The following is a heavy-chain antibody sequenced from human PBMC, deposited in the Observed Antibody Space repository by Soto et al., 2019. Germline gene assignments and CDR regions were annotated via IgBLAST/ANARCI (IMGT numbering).Heavy chain of an antibody. J-gene: IGHJ4*02. Sequence: PSQTLSLTCAISGDSVSSNSATWNWIRQSPSRGLEWLGRTYYRSKWYNDYALSLKSQITINPDTSKNQFSLQLNSVTPEDTAVYFCAREVTIPATGLFDFWGQGTLVTVSS. V-gene: IGHV6-1*01. CDR2: TYYRSKWYN. CDR1: GDSVSSNSAT. D-gene: IGHD6-13*01. CDR3: AREVTIPATGLFDF.